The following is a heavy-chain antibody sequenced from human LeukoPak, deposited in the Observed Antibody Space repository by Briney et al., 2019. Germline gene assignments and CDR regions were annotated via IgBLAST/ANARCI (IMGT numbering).Heavy chain of an antibody. CDR1: GFRFNTYW. D-gene: IGHD6-6*01. Sequence: PGGSLRLSCAASGFRFNTYWMSWVRQAPGKGLEWVANIKQDGNEKYYADSVKGRFTISRDNSKNTLYLQMNSLRAGDTAVYYCAKDRRPNIASRTFDYWGQGTLVTVSS. CDR3: AKDRRPNIASRTFDY. CDR2: IKQDGNEK. J-gene: IGHJ4*02. V-gene: IGHV3-7*03.